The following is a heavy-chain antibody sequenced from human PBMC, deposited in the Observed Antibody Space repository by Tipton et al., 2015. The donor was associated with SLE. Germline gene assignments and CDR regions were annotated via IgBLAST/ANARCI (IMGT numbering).Heavy chain of an antibody. Sequence: TLSLTCTVSGGSINSYYWSWIRQPPGKGLEWIGYIYYSGSTNYNPSLKSRVTRSVDTSKNQFSLKLSSVTAADTAVYYCARAASGCSSTSCPFDYWGQGTLVIVSS. CDR3: ARAASGCSSTSCPFDY. CDR2: IYYSGST. J-gene: IGHJ4*02. V-gene: IGHV4-59*12. CDR1: GGSINSYY. D-gene: IGHD2-2*01.